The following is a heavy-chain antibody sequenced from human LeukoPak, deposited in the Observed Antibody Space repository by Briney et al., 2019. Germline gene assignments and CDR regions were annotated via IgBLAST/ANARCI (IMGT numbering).Heavy chain of an antibody. CDR2: INPNSGGT. Sequence: ASVKVSCKASGGTFSSYTISWVRQAPGQGLEWMGWINPNSGGTNYAQKFQGRVTMTRDTSISTAYMELSRLRSDDTAVYYCARCPGGSGGYYYYMDVWGKGTTVTISS. CDR3: ARCPGGSGGYYYYMDV. D-gene: IGHD3-10*01. CDR1: GGTFSSYT. J-gene: IGHJ6*03. V-gene: IGHV1-2*02.